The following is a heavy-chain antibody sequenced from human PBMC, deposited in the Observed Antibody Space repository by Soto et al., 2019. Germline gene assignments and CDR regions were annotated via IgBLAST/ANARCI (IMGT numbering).Heavy chain of an antibody. J-gene: IGHJ4*02. Sequence: SETLSLTCAVYGGSFSGYYRSWIRQPPGKGLEWIGEINHSGSTNYNPSLKSRVTISVDTSKNQFSLKLSSVTAADTAVYYCASHTHYYDSSGSPHFDYWGQGTLVTVSS. D-gene: IGHD3-22*01. V-gene: IGHV4-34*01. CDR2: INHSGST. CDR3: ASHTHYYDSSGSPHFDY. CDR1: GGSFSGYY.